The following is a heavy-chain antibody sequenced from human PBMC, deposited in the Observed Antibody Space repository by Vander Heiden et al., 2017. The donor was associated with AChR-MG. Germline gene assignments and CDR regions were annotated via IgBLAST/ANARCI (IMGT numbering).Heavy chain of an antibody. D-gene: IGHD6-13*01. J-gene: IGHJ4*02. V-gene: IGHV4-39*01. CDR3: ARPTAGGGAAAGGPFDY. CDR1: GGSISSSSYY. Sequence: QLQLQESGPGLVKPSETLSLTCTVSGGSISSSSYYWGWIRQPPGKGLEWIGSIYYSGSTYYNPSLKSRVTISVDTSKNQFSLKLSSVTAADTAVYYCARPTAGGGAAAGGPFDYWGQGTLVTVSS. CDR2: IYYSGST.